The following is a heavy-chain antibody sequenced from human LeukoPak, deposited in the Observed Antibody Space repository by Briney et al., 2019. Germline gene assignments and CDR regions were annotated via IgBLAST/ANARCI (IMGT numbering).Heavy chain of an antibody. CDR1: GFTFSSYS. V-gene: IGHV3-9*01. CDR2: ISWNSGSI. J-gene: IGHJ5*02. Sequence: GGSLRLSCAASGFTFSSYSMNWVRQAPGKGLEWVSGISWNSGSIGYADSVKGRFTISRDNAKNSLYLQMNSLRAEDTALYYCAKSRGNYDILTEGFDPWGQGTLVTVSS. CDR3: AKSRGNYDILTEGFDP. D-gene: IGHD3-9*01.